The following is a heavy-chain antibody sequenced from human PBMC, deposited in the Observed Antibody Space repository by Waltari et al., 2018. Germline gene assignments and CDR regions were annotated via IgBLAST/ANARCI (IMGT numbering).Heavy chain of an antibody. CDR1: GFTFTTSW. D-gene: IGHD3-10*01. V-gene: IGHV3-7*01. CDR3: TTLARGESGDY. CDR2: INPDGSQK. Sequence: ELQLVESGGALVQPGGSMSLSCAPSGFTFTTSWMKWIRQAPGKGREWVANINPDGSQKFYVDSVKGRFTVSRDNAQNSLYLQMNNLRAEDTAVYYCTTLARGESGDYWGQGTLVTVSS. J-gene: IGHJ4*02.